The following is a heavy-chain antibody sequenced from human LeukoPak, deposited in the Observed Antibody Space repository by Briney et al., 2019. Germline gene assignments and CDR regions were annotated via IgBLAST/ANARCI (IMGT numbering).Heavy chain of an antibody. CDR2: INHSGST. CDR3: ARHSTFFGVVIIKGRVRGPFDY. D-gene: IGHD3-3*01. Sequence: SETLSLTCIVSGGSISSYYWSWIRQPPGKGLKWIGEINHSGSTNYNPSLKSRVTISVDTSKNQFSLKLSSVTAADTAVYYCARHSTFFGVVIIKGRVRGPFDYWGQGTLVTVSS. J-gene: IGHJ4*02. V-gene: IGHV4-34*01. CDR1: GGSISSYY.